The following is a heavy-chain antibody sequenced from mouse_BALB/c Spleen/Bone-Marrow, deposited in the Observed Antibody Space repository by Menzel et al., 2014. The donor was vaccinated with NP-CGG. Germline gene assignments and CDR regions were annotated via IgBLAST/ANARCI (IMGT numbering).Heavy chain of an antibody. CDR2: IWAGGST. CDR3: ARVIRYESYFDY. D-gene: IGHD2-14*01. J-gene: IGHJ2*01. Sequence: VKLVESGPGLAAPSPSLSITCTVSGFSLTSYGVHWVRQPPEKGLEWLGVIWAGGSTNYNSALMSRLSISKDNSKSQVFLKMNSLQTDDTAMYYCARVIRYESYFDYWGQGTTLTVSS. V-gene: IGHV2-9*02. CDR1: GFSLTSYG.